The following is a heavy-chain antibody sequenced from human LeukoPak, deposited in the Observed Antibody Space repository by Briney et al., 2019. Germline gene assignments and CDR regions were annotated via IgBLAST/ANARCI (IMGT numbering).Heavy chain of an antibody. Sequence: GGSLRLSCAASGFTFSSHAMSWVRRAPGKGLEWVSGLIENGATTYYADSVKGRFTISRDNSRNTMYLQMNSLRVEDTAVYYCVKDYQVGNSPAFDDYWGQGTLVTISS. J-gene: IGHJ4*02. V-gene: IGHV3-23*01. CDR3: VKDYQVGNSPAFDDY. CDR2: LIENGATT. D-gene: IGHD1-26*01. CDR1: GFTFSSHA.